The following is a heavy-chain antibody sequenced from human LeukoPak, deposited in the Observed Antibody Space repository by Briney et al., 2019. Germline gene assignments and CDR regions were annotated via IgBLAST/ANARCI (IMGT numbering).Heavy chain of an antibody. J-gene: IGHJ3*01. Sequence: SETLSLTCTVSGGAISSSNYYWGWIRQPPGKGLEWIGSIYYSGNTYYNPSLKSRVTIFVDTSKNQFSLKLTSVTAADTAVYYCAHFKGGSFDFWGQGTMVTVSS. CDR3: AHFKGGSFDF. CDR1: GGAISSSNYY. D-gene: IGHD1-26*01. V-gene: IGHV4-39*01. CDR2: IYYSGNT.